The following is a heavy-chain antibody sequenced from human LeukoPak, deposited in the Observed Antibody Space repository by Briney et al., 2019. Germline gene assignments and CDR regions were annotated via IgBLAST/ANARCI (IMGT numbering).Heavy chain of an antibody. CDR1: GFTFSSYS. CDR3: ARDEGVFRETGTPYYYYGMDV. CDR2: ISSSSSYI. V-gene: IGHV3-21*01. D-gene: IGHD1-1*01. Sequence: GGSLRLSCAASGFTFSSYSMNWVRQAPGKGLEWVSSISSSSSYIYYADSVKGRFTISRDNAKNSLYLQMNSLRAEDTAVYYCARDEGVFRETGTPYYYYGMDVWGQGTTVTVSS. J-gene: IGHJ6*02.